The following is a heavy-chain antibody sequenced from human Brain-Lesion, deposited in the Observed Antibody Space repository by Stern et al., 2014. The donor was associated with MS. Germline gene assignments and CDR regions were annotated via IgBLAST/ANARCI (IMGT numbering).Heavy chain of an antibody. Sequence: VQLVQSGAEVKKPGESLKISCKGSGYRFDNYWIGWVRQKPGKGLEWMGIIYNADSDTSYSPSLQGQVTISADKSISTVYLQWSSLKASDTAMYYCARTYSSGWYGGHAFDIWGQGTMVTVSS. CDR3: ARTYSSGWYGGHAFDI. J-gene: IGHJ3*02. CDR2: IYNADSDT. V-gene: IGHV5-51*01. D-gene: IGHD6-19*01. CDR1: GYRFDNYW.